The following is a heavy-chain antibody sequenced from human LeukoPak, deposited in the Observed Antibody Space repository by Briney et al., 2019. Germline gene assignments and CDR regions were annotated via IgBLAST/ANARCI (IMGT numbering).Heavy chain of an antibody. CDR3: ARGPRYSFY. CDR1: GFIVSHNY. D-gene: IGHD6-13*01. Sequence: GGSLRLSCAASGFIVSHNYMTWVRQAPGEGLEWISVIYIDGTTYYADSVKGRFTISRDQANNTLYLQMNTLRDEDTAVYYCARGPRYSFYWGQGTLVSVSS. CDR2: IYIDGTT. J-gene: IGHJ4*02. V-gene: IGHV3-53*01.